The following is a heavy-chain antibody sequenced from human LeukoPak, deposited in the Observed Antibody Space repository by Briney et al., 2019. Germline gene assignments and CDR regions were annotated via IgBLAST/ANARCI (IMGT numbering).Heavy chain of an antibody. CDR1: GGSFSGYY. CDR3: ARVNGEIDF. D-gene: IGHD4-17*01. Sequence: SETLSLTCAVYGGSFSGYYWSWIRQPPGKGLEWIGEINHSGSTNYNPSLKSRVTISVDTSKNQFSLKLSSMTAADTAVYYCARVNGEIDFWGQGTLVTVSS. CDR2: INHSGST. V-gene: IGHV4-34*01. J-gene: IGHJ4*02.